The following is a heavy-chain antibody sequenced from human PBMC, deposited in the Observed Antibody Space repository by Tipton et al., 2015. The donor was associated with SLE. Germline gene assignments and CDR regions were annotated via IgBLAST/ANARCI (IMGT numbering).Heavy chain of an antibody. CDR3: ARVLGSYYGMDV. CDR1: GFTFSAYA. CDR2: ISYDGSNK. V-gene: IGHV3-30*04. Sequence: SLRLSCAASGFTFSAYAVHWVRQAPGKGLEWVAVISYDGSNKYYADSVKGRFTISRDNPKNTLYLQMNSLRAEDTAVYYCARVLGSYYGMDVWGQGTTVTVSS. J-gene: IGHJ6*02.